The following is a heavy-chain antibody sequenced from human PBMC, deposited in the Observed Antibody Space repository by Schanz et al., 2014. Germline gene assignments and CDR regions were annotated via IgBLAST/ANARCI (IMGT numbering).Heavy chain of an antibody. CDR1: GGSFSGYY. CDR2: INHGGST. CDR3: ARAARRTRVVPLYFDY. V-gene: IGHV4-34*01. J-gene: IGHJ4*02. Sequence: QVQLQQWGAGLLKPSETLSLTCAVYGGSFSGYYWSWIRQPPGKGLEWIAEINHGGSTGYNPALKSRVTISVATSKNQFSLKLRSVAAADTAVDDCARAARRTRVVPLYFDYWGQGTLVTVSS. D-gene: IGHD2-2*01.